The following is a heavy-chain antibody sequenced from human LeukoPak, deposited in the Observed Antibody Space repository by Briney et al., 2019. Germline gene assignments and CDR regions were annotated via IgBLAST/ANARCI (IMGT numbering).Heavy chain of an antibody. CDR1: GGSISSSSYY. Sequence: SETLSLTCTVSGGSISSSSYYWGWIRQPPGKGLEWIGSIYYSGSTYYNPSLKSRVTISVDTSKNQFSLKLSSVTAADTAVYYCARPQEYYYGSGSYSHFDYWGQGTLVTVSS. J-gene: IGHJ4*02. D-gene: IGHD3-10*01. V-gene: IGHV4-39*01. CDR3: ARPQEYYYGSGSYSHFDY. CDR2: IYYSGST.